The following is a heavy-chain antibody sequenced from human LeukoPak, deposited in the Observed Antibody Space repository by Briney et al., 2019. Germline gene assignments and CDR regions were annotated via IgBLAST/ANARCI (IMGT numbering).Heavy chain of an antibody. CDR3: AKFPWFGEFPPGGWFDP. Sequence: PGGSLRLSCAASGFTFSSYAMSWVRQAPGKGLEWVSAISGSGGSTYYADSVKGRFTISRDNSKNTLYLQMNSLRAEDTAVYYCAKFPWFGEFPPGGWFDPWGQGTLVTVSS. CDR2: ISGSGGST. CDR1: GFTFSSYA. V-gene: IGHV3-23*01. J-gene: IGHJ5*02. D-gene: IGHD3-10*01.